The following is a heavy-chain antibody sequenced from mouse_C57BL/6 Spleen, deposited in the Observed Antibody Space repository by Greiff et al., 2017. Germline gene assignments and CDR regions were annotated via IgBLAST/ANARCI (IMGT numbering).Heavy chain of an antibody. CDR1: GYTFTSYG. CDR2: IYPRSGNT. D-gene: IGHD2-2*01. Sequence: VQLQQSGAELARPGASVKLSCKASGYTFTSYGISWVKQRTGQGLEWIGEIYPRSGNTYYNEKFKGKATLTADKSSSTAYMELRSLTSEDSAVYFCARSTMVTTWDAMDYWGQGTSVTVSS. J-gene: IGHJ4*01. V-gene: IGHV1-81*01. CDR3: ARSTMVTTWDAMDY.